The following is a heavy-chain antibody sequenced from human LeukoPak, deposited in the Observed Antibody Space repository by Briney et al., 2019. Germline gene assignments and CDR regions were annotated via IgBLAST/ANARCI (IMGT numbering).Heavy chain of an antibody. V-gene: IGHV3-30-3*01. D-gene: IGHD3-16*01. J-gene: IGHJ5*02. CDR3: ARESGWGGYDIGL. CDR1: GFTFSTYA. Sequence: QPGGSLRLSCAASGFTFSTYAIHWVRQAPGKGLEWVTLISYDGSSKYYADSVKGRFTISRDNSKNTLFLQMNSLRAEDTALYYCARESGWGGYDIGLWGQGTLVTVSS. CDR2: ISYDGSSK.